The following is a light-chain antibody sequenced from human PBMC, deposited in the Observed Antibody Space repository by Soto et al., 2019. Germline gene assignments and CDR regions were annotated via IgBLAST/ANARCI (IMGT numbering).Light chain of an antibody. J-gene: IGLJ2*01. V-gene: IGLV2-14*01. Sequence: QSALTQPASVSGSPGQSITISCTGISSDVGGYNYVSWYQQHPDKAPKLMIYDVSNRRSGVSNRFSGSKSGTTASLTTSGHQAEDEADYYCYSYTSSSTVLFGGVTKLTVL. CDR2: DVS. CDR1: SSDVGGYNY. CDR3: YSYTSSSTVL.